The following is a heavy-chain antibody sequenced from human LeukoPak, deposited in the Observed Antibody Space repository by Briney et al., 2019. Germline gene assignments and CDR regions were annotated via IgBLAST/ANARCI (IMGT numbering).Heavy chain of an antibody. D-gene: IGHD5-12*01. V-gene: IGHV3-23*01. CDR1: GFTFSSYA. CDR3: AKDQGAYSGYDEGVLGFDY. Sequence: PGGSLRLSCAASGFTFSSYAMSGVGQAPGKGVEWVSAISDSGGSTYYADSVKGRFTISRDNSKNTLYLQMNSLRAEDTAVYYCAKDQGAYSGYDEGVLGFDYWGQGTLVTVSS. CDR2: ISDSGGST. J-gene: IGHJ4*02.